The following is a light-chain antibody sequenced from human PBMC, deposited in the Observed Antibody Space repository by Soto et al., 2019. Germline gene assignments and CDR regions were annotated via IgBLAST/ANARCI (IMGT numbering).Light chain of an antibody. V-gene: IGLV2-8*01. CDR2: EVV. CDR3: KSYAGSNTYV. Sequence: QSVLTQPPSASGSPGQSVTISCTGTKNDIGLYDFVSWYQHHPGKAPGLIIYEVVQRPSGVPDRFSGSKSGNTASLTVSGLQAADEADYFCKSYAGSNTYVFGSGTKFTVL. CDR1: KNDIGLYDF. J-gene: IGLJ1*01.